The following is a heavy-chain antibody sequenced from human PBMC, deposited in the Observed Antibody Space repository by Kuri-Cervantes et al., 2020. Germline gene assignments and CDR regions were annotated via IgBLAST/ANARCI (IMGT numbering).Heavy chain of an antibody. D-gene: IGHD1-7*01. CDR3: ARELPIGWNYAGYYMDV. J-gene: IGHJ6*03. CDR2: INAGNGNT. V-gene: IGHV1-3*01. CDR1: GYTFTSYG. Sequence: ASVKVSCKASGYTFTSYGISWVRQAPGQRLEWMGWINAGNGNTKYSQKFQGRVTITRDTSASTAYMELSSLRSEDTAVYYCARELPIGWNYAGYYMDVWGKGTTVTVSS.